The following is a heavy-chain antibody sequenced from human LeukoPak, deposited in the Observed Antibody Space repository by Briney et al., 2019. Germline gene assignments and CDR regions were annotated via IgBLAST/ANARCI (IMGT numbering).Heavy chain of an antibody. CDR3: ARVRMVAATYYYYGMDV. CDR2: INHSGST. CDR1: GGSFSGYY. D-gene: IGHD2-15*01. Sequence: PSETLSLTCAVYGGSFSGYYWSWIRQPPGKGLEWIGEINHSGSTNYNPSLKSRVTISVDTSKNQFSLKLSSVTAADTAVYYCARVRMVAATYYYYGMDVWGQGTTVTVSS. J-gene: IGHJ6*02. V-gene: IGHV4-34*01.